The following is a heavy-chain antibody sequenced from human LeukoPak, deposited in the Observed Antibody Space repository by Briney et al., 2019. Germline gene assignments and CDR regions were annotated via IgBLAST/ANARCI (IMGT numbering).Heavy chain of an antibody. V-gene: IGHV4-59*01. J-gene: IGHJ3*02. D-gene: IGHD3-10*01. CDR2: IYYSGST. CDR3: ARAGVWFGELGAFDI. CDR1: GGSINNYY. Sequence: SETLSLTCTVSGGSINNYYWSWIRQPAGKGLEWIGYIYYSGSTNYNPSLKSRVTISVDTSKNQFSLKLSSVTAADTAVYYCARAGVWFGELGAFDIWGQGTMVTVSS.